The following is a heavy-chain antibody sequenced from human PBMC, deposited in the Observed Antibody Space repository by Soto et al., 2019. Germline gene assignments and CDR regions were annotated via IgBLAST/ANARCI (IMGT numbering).Heavy chain of an antibody. CDR2: IIPILGRA. J-gene: IGHJ4*02. V-gene: IGHV1-69*04. CDR3: ARDPHSTGWYHLDY. Sequence: GASVKVSCKASGGNFSSYSISWVRQAPGQGLEWMGRIIPILGRANYAQKFQGRVTISADKSTNTAYMELSSLRSEDTAVYYCARDPHSTGWYHLDYWGQGTLVTVSS. D-gene: IGHD6-19*01. CDR1: GGNFSSYS.